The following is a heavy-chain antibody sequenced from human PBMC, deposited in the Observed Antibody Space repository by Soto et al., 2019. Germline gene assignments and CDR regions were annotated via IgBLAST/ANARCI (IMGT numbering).Heavy chain of an antibody. CDR2: MNPDSGNT. V-gene: IGHV1-8*01. J-gene: IGHJ3*01. D-gene: IGHD1-1*01. CDR3: ARGRDDA. CDR1: GYTFSNYD. Sequence: QVQLVQSGAEVKKPGASVKVSCKASGYTFSNYDINWVRQATRQGLEWMGWMNPDSGNTGYAQKFQGRVTMTRNNSLRTAYMELSSLTSEDTAVYYCARGRDDAWGQGTRVTVSS.